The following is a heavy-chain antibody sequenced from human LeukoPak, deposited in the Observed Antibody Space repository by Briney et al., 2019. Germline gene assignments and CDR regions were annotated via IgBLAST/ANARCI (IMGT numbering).Heavy chain of an antibody. D-gene: IGHD6-13*01. V-gene: IGHV3-74*03. CDR3: ARVLEVMGSGWYGDAFDV. J-gene: IGHJ3*01. Sequence: QSGGSLRLSCTASGFTLSTAWMHWVRQVPGQGLEWVSRVSPEGDKTYANSVKGRFTISRDIGANAVSLEMKSLKVDDTGLYYCARVLEVMGSGWYGDAFDVWGLGTMVTVSS. CDR2: VSPEGDK. CDR1: GFTLSTAW.